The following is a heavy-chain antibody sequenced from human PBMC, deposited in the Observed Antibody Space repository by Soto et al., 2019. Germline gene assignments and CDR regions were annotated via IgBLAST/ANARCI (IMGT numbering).Heavy chain of an antibody. CDR2: IYYSGST. CDR3: ARDWFENWFDP. D-gene: IGHD3-10*01. CDR1: VGSISSGGYY. Sequence: SETLSLTCTVSVGSISSGGYYWSWIRQHPGKGLEWIGYIYYSGSTYYNPSLKSRVTISVDTSKNQFSLKLSSVTAADTAVYYCARDWFENWFDPWGQGTLVTVSS. V-gene: IGHV4-31*03. J-gene: IGHJ5*02.